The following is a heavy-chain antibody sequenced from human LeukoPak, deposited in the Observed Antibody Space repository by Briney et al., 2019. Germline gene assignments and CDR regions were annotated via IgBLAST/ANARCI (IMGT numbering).Heavy chain of an antibody. J-gene: IGHJ4*02. CDR1: GGSISSSSYY. CDR3: ASSPKLRYFDWFFDY. CDR2: IYYSGST. D-gene: IGHD3-9*01. V-gene: IGHV4-39*07. Sequence: SETLSLTCTVSGGSISSSSYYWGWIRQPPGKGLEWIGSIYYSGSTYYNPSLKSRVTISVDTSKNQFSLKLSSVTAADTAVYYCASSPKLRYFDWFFDYWGQGTLVTVSS.